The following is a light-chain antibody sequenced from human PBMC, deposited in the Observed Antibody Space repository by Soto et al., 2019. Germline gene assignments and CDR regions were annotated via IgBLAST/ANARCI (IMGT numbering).Light chain of an antibody. CDR3: QQFGSSPLYT. CDR2: GVS. Sequence: IVLTQSPGTLSLSPRERATLSCRASQSVSSNYLAWYQQKPGQAPRLLIYGVSSRATGIPDRFSGSGSGTDFTLTISRLEPEDFAVYYCQQFGSSPLYTFGQGTKLEIK. CDR1: QSVSSNY. J-gene: IGKJ2*01. V-gene: IGKV3-20*01.